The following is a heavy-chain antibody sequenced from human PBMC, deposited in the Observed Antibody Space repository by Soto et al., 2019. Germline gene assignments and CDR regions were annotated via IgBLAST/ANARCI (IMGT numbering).Heavy chain of an antibody. Sequence: GGSLRLSCAASGFTFSIYAVHWARQAPGEGLEYVSAISSNGGSTDYANSVKGRFTISRDNSKNTLYLQMGSLRAEDMAVYYCARGGRGYELDYWGQGTLVTVSS. CDR1: GFTFSIYA. CDR2: ISSNGGST. J-gene: IGHJ4*02. CDR3: ARGGRGYELDY. D-gene: IGHD5-12*01. V-gene: IGHV3-64*01.